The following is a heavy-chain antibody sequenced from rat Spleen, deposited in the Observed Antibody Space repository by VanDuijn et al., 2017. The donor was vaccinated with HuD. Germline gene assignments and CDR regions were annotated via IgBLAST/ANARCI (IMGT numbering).Heavy chain of an antibody. J-gene: IGHJ4*01. CDR3: GKDMNYYSTYPFYVMGA. Sequence: EVQLVESGGGLVQPGGSLKLSCVASGFTFRSYWMYWVRRAPGKALEWVSSISSDGFNTHYPDSVKGRFTISRANSENTVYLQMHSLRSEDTATYYCGKDMNYYSTYPFYVMGAWGQGASVTVSS. CDR1: GFTFRSYW. V-gene: IGHV5-58*01. D-gene: IGHD1-2*01. CDR2: ISSDGFNT.